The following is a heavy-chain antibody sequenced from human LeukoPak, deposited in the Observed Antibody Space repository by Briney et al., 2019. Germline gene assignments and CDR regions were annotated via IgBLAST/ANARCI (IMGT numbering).Heavy chain of an antibody. CDR1: GYTFTDYF. J-gene: IGHJ4*02. CDR3: ARDRHGSPFDF. V-gene: IGHV1-2*02. Sequence: EASVTVSFTASGYTFTDYFIHWVRQAPGRGPEWMGWINPSSGGTKFAQNFQGRVTMTRDTSISTAYMELSRLRSDDTAVYFCARDRHGSPFDFWGQGTLVTVSS. CDR2: INPSSGGT.